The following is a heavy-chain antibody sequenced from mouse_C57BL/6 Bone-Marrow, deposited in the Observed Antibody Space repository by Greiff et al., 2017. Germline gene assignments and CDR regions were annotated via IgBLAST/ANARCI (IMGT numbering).Heavy chain of an antibody. Sequence: VQLQQSGAELVRPGTSVKVSCKASGYAFTNYLIEWVKQRPGQGLEWIGVINPGSGGTNYNEKFKGKATLTADKSSSTAYMQLSSLTSEDSAVYFCARDGTTVVAWDYWGQGTTLTVSS. V-gene: IGHV1-54*01. CDR3: ARDGTTVVAWDY. J-gene: IGHJ2*01. CDR2: INPGSGGT. CDR1: GYAFTNYL. D-gene: IGHD1-1*01.